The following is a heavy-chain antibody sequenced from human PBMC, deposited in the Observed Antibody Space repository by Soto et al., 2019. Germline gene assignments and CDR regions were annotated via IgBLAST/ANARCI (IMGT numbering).Heavy chain of an antibody. Sequence: PSETLSLTCSIYSGSFSGYYWSWIRQPPGKGLEWIGEISQSGNTNYSPSLKSRVSISIDTSKKQFSLNLASVSAADTAVYYCAKDRGLVTGVPGLFDWWGQGTLVTVSS. D-gene: IGHD2-21*02. J-gene: IGHJ4*02. V-gene: IGHV4-34*01. CDR1: SGSFSGYY. CDR3: AKDRGLVTGVPGLFDW. CDR2: ISQSGNT.